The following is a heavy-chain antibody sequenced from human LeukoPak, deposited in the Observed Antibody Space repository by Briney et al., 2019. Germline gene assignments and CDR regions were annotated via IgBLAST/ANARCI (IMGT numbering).Heavy chain of an antibody. V-gene: IGHV3-74*01. CDR1: GFPFRSYW. Sequence: GGSLSLSCAASGFPFRSYWMLCVRQAPGEGGVGLSRINSDGSSTSYADSVKGRFTISRHNAKNSLHLQMNSQRAEDTPLYHCARGHPRWLLPTGHDAFDLWGQGTMVTVSS. D-gene: IGHD5-24*01. CDR3: ARGHPRWLLPTGHDAFDL. J-gene: IGHJ3*01. CDR2: INSDGSST.